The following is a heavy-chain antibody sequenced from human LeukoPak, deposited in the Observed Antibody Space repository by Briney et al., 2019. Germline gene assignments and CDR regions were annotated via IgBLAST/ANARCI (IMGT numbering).Heavy chain of an antibody. D-gene: IGHD6-19*01. J-gene: IGHJ4*02. V-gene: IGHV3-53*01. CDR1: GFTVSSNY. CDR3: ARQSSGWYFDY. Sequence: GGSLRLSCAASGFTVSSNYMSWVRQAPGKGLEWVSVIYSGGSTYYADSVKGRFTISRDNSKNTLYLQMNSLRAEDTAVYYCARQSSGWYFDYWGQGTLVTVSS. CDR2: IYSGGST.